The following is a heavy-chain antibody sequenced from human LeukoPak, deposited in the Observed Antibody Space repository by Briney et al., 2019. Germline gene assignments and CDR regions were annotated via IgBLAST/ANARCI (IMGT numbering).Heavy chain of an antibody. Sequence: GGSLRLSCAASGFTFNSYGMHWVRQAPGKGLEWVAVISYDGSNKYYADSVKGRFTISRDNSKNTLYLQMNSLRAEDTAVYYCAKDWYSEDYGDVPSSMDVWGQGTTVTVSS. CDR3: AKDWYSEDYGDVPSSMDV. CDR2: ISYDGSNK. J-gene: IGHJ6*02. D-gene: IGHD4-17*01. V-gene: IGHV3-30*18. CDR1: GFTFNSYG.